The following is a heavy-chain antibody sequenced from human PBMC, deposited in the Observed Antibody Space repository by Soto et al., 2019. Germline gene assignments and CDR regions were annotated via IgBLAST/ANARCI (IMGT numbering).Heavy chain of an antibody. CDR2: IWYDGSNK. J-gene: IGHJ4*02. V-gene: IGHV3-33*01. CDR1: GFTFSSYG. Sequence: GGSLRLSCAASGFTFSSYGMHWVRQAPGKGLEWVAVIWYDGSNKYYADSVKGRFTISRDNSKNTLYLQMNSLRAEDTAVYYCARDNPIVVDDFFFDYWGQGTLVTVSS. D-gene: IGHD2-21*01. CDR3: ARDNPIVVDDFFFDY.